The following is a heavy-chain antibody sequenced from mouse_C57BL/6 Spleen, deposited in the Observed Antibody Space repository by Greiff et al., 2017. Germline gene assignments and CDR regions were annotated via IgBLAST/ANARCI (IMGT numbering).Heavy chain of an antibody. CDR3: ARGDGWFAD. J-gene: IGHJ3*01. CDR2: IDPSDSYT. D-gene: IGHD3-3*01. CDR1: GYTFTSYW. V-gene: IGHV1-50*01. Sequence: QVQLQQPGAELVKPGASVKLSCKASGYTFTSYWMQWVKQRPGQGLEWIGEIDPSDSYTNYNQKFNGQATLTVDTSTSTAYMQLSSLTSEDSAVYYCARGDGWFADWGQGTLVTVSA.